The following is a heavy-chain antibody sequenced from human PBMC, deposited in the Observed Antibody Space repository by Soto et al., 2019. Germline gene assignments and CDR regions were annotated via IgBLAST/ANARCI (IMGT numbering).Heavy chain of an antibody. CDR2: IYFRGST. CDR3: AREILTGYYPAGWFDP. Sequence: QLQLQESGPGLVKPSETLSLTCTVSGGSISSSSYYWGWIRQPPGKGLEWIGSIYFRGSTYYNPSLKSRVTVSVDTSKKQLSLKLTSVTAADTAVYYCAREILTGYYPAGWFDPWGQGTLVTVSS. D-gene: IGHD3-9*01. V-gene: IGHV4-39*02. J-gene: IGHJ5*02. CDR1: GGSISSSSYY.